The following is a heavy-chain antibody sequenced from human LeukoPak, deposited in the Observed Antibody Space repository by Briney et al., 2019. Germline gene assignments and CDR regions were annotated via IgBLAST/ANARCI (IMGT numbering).Heavy chain of an antibody. CDR3: ARGVRIAVAGNIDY. D-gene: IGHD6-19*01. J-gene: IGHJ4*02. CDR2: ISYDGPNK. Sequence: GRSLRLSCAASGFTFTNYVMHWVRRAPGKGLEWVAVISYDGPNKNYADSVKGRFTISRDNSKNTLYLQMNSLRAEDTAVYYCARGVRIAVAGNIDYWGQGTLVTVSS. CDR1: GFTFTNYV. V-gene: IGHV3-30*03.